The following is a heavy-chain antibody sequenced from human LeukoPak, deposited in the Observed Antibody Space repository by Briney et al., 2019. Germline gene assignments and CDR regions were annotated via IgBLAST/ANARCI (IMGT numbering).Heavy chain of an antibody. Sequence: GGSLRLSCAASGFTFSDYYMSWIRQAPGKGLEWVSYISSSGSTIYYADSVKGRFTISRDNAKNSLYLQMNSLRAEDTAVYYCARRRYSGSSQHFDYWGQGTLVTVSS. CDR3: ARRRYSGSSQHFDY. CDR2: ISSSGSTI. V-gene: IGHV3-11*04. CDR1: GFTFSDYY. J-gene: IGHJ4*02. D-gene: IGHD1-26*01.